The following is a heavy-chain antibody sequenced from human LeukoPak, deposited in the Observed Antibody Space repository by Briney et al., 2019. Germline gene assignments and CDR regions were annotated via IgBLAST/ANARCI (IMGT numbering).Heavy chain of an antibody. V-gene: IGHV3-7*01. D-gene: IGHD3-3*01. CDR3: ARELYYDFWSGYPYYYYYMDV. CDR1: EFTFSSYW. CDR2: IKQDGSEK. Sequence: GGSLRLSCAASEFTFSSYWMSWVRQAPGKGLEWVANIKQDGSEKYYVDSVKGRFTISRDNAKNSLYLQMNSLRAEDTAVYYCARELYYDFWSGYPYYYYYMDVWGKGTTVTVSS. J-gene: IGHJ6*03.